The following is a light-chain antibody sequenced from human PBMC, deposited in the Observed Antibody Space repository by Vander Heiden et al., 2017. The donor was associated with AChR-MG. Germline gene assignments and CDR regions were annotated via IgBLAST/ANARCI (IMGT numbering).Light chain of an antibody. V-gene: IGKV3-20*01. CDR3: HQFGSSAGT. Sequence: IVLTQSPGTLSLSPGKGATLSCRSSQGLISRNLAWYQQKPGQAPRLLIYGASSRATGVPDRFSGGGSGTDFTLSISRLEPEDTAVYYCHQFGSSAGTFGPGTKLEIK. CDR1: QGLISRN. CDR2: GAS. J-gene: IGKJ2*01.